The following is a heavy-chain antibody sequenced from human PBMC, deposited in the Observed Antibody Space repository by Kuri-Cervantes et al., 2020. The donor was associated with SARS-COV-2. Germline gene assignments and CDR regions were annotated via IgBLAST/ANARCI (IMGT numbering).Heavy chain of an antibody. CDR2: IGTAGDT. CDR1: GFTVSSYD. Sequence: GESLKISCAASGFTVSSYDMHWVRQATGKGLEWVSAIGTAGDTYYPGSVKGQFTISRENAKNSLYLQMNSLRAEDTAVYYCVGETDTAMAFFDYWGQGTLVTVSS. V-gene: IGHV3-13*01. CDR3: VGETDTAMAFFDY. D-gene: IGHD5-18*01. J-gene: IGHJ4*02.